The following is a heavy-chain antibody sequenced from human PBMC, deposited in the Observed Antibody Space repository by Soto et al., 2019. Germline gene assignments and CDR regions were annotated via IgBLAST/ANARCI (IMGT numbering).Heavy chain of an antibody. CDR2: ISAHNGNT. J-gene: IGHJ4*02. CDR1: GYGFTTYG. CDR3: ARGRYGDY. D-gene: IGHD1-1*01. Sequence: QVHLVQSGAEVKKPGASVKVSCKGSGYGFTTYGITWVRQAPGQGLEWMAWISAHNGNTNYAQKLQGRVTVTRATSTSTAYMELRRLRSDATAVYYCARGRYGDYWGQGALVTVSS. V-gene: IGHV1-18*01.